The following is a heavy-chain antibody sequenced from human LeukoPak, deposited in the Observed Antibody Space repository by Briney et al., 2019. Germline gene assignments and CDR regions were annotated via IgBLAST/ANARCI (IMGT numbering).Heavy chain of an antibody. Sequence: GESLRISCKGSGYRFTSYWISWVRQMPGKGLEWMGRIDPTDSYTNYSPSFEGQVTISADKSISTAYLQWSSLKASDTAIYYCARQIITDCSGGICYSYYFDYWGQGTLVTVS. CDR2: IDPTDSYT. V-gene: IGHV5-10-1*04. D-gene: IGHD2-15*01. J-gene: IGHJ4*02. CDR3: ARQIITDCSGGICYSYYFDY. CDR1: GYRFTSYW.